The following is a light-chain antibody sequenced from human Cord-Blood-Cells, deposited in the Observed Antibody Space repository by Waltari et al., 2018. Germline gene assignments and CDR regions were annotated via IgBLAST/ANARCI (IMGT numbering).Light chain of an antibody. CDR2: DDS. Sequence: SYVLTQPPSVSVAPGKTARITCGGNNIGSTTVHWYQQKPGQAPGLVVYDDSDRPSGIPERFSGSNSGNTATLTISRVEAGDEADYYCQVWDSSSDHVVFGGGTKLTVL. V-gene: IGLV3-21*03. CDR3: QVWDSSSDHVV. CDR1: NIGSTT. J-gene: IGLJ2*01.